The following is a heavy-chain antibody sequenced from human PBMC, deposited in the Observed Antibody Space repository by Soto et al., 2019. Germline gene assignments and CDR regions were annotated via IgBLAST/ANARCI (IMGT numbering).Heavy chain of an antibody. Sequence: LRLSCTGSGFTFDNYGMHWVRQAPGKGLEWVASTSYDGNNKYYADSLKGRFTISRDNSKKMVYLQMTSLGPEDTAVYYCAKGGGSAREFGYWGQGALVTVSS. CDR2: TSYDGNNK. D-gene: IGHD1-26*01. CDR1: GFTFDNYG. V-gene: IGHV3-30*18. J-gene: IGHJ4*02. CDR3: AKGGGSAREFGY.